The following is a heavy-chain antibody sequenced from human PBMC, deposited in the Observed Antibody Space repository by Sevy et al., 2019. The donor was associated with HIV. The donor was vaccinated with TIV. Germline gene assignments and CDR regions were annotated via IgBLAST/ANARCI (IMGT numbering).Heavy chain of an antibody. Sequence: GGSLRLSCAASGFTFRNYAIHWVRQAPGKGLEWVAVISNDGSHKYSAYSVKGRFAISRDNSKNTLYLQMNSLRAEDMAMYYCARDPTIYASGWYYFDYWGQGTLVTVSS. CDR2: ISNDGSHK. CDR1: GFTFRNYA. V-gene: IGHV3-30*09. D-gene: IGHD6-19*01. CDR3: ARDPTIYASGWYYFDY. J-gene: IGHJ4*02.